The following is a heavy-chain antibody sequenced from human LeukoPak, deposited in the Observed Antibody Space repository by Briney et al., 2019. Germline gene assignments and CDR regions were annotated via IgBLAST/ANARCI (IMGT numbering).Heavy chain of an antibody. D-gene: IGHD5-18*01. Sequence: PGGSLRLSCAASGFTVSSNYMSWVRQAPGKGLEWVSGIIANGVNTYYADSVQGRFTISRDNSKNTLYLQMNSLRAEDTAVYYCAKYWVDTVLVPFDYWGQGTLVTVSS. V-gene: IGHV3-23*01. CDR2: IIANGVNT. CDR3: AKYWVDTVLVPFDY. CDR1: GFTVSSNY. J-gene: IGHJ4*02.